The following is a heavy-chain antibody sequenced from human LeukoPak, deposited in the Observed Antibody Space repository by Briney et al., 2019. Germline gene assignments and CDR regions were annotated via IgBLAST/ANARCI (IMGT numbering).Heavy chain of an antibody. CDR1: GGSISSYY. Sequence: SETLPLTCTVSGGSISSYYWSWIRQPAGKGLEWIGRIYTSGSTNYNPSLKSRVTISVDTSKNQFSLKLSSVTAADTAVYYCARVTMVRGVIRGFDPWGQGTLVTVSS. V-gene: IGHV4-4*07. CDR3: ARVTMVRGVIRGFDP. D-gene: IGHD3-10*01. CDR2: IYTSGST. J-gene: IGHJ5*02.